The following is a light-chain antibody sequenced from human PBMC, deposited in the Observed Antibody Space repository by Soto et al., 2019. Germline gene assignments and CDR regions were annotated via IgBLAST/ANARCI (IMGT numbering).Light chain of an antibody. CDR2: GAS. CDR1: QDITTY. Sequence: DIQMTQSPSSLSASVGDRVTITCQASQDITTYLNWFQQKPGKAPKLLIYGASNLETGVPSRFSGRGSGTDFTFAISSLQPEDIATYYCQRYDTIQYTFGQGTKLEIK. J-gene: IGKJ2*01. CDR3: QRYDTIQYT. V-gene: IGKV1-33*01.